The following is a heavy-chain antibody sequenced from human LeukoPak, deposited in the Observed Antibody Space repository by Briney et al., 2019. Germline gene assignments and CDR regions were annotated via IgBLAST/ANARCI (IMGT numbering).Heavy chain of an antibody. V-gene: IGHV4-59*13. J-gene: IGHJ4*02. Sequence: ASETLSLTCTVSGGSISSYYWSWIRQPPGKGLEWIGYIYYSGSTNYNPSLKSRVTISVDTSKNQFSLKLSSVTAADTAVYYCARDRDYGDYGFEYWGQGTLVTVSS. D-gene: IGHD4-17*01. CDR3: ARDRDYGDYGFEY. CDR1: GGSISSYY. CDR2: IYYSGST.